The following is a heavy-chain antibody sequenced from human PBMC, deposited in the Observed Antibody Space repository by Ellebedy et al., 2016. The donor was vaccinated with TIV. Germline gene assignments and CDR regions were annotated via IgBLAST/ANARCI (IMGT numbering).Heavy chain of an antibody. D-gene: IGHD6-13*01. Sequence: GGSLRLSXVASGFTFSNYDMSWVRQSPGKGLEWVSSIKSHGSPYYIDSVKGRFTISRDSSKNTLHLQMNSLRAEDTAVYYCAKGDSRVAAAGTFDYWGQGTLVTVS. V-gene: IGHV3-23*01. CDR3: AKGDSRVAAAGTFDY. CDR2: IKSHGSP. CDR1: GFTFSNYD. J-gene: IGHJ4*02.